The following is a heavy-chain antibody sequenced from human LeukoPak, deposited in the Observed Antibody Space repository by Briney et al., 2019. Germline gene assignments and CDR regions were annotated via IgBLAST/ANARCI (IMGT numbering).Heavy chain of an antibody. D-gene: IGHD6-25*01. Sequence: PGGSLRLSCAASGFTVSSTYMSWIRQAPGKGLEWVSVIYSGGSTYNADSVKGRFSISRDKSKNTLYLQMNSLRAEDTAVYYCARDGTPHYTTGWVFFDYWGQGTLVTVSS. CDR1: GFTVSSTY. J-gene: IGHJ4*02. CDR2: IYSGGST. V-gene: IGHV3-66*01. CDR3: ARDGTPHYTTGWVFFDY.